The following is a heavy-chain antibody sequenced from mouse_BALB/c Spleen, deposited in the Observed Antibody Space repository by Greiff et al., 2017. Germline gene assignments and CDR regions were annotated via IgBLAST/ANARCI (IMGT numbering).Heavy chain of an antibody. Sequence: VQLVESGPELVKPGASVKMSCKASGYTFTDYVISWVKQRTGQGLEWIGEIYPGSGSTYYNEKFKGKATLTADKSSNTAYMQLSSLTSEDSAVYFCAAEGKVRDYWGQGTTLTVSS. V-gene: IGHV1-77*01. J-gene: IGHJ2*01. CDR1: GYTFTDYV. CDR3: AAEGKVRDY. D-gene: IGHD2-14*01. CDR2: IYPGSGST.